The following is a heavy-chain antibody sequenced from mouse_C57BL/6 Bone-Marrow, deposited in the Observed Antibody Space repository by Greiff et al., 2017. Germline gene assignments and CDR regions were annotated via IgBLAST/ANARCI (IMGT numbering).Heavy chain of an antibody. J-gene: IGHJ2*01. V-gene: IGHV1-47*01. CDR3: ARGGNYGGYYFDY. Sequence: QVQLQQSGAELVKPGASVKMSCKASGYTFTTYPIAWMKQNPGKSLEWIGNFHPYTDDTKYNEKFKGKATLTVDKSSSTVYLELSRLTADDSAVYYCARGGNYGGYYFDYWGQGTTLTVSS. D-gene: IGHD2-1*01. CDR2: FHPYTDDT. CDR1: GYTFTTYP.